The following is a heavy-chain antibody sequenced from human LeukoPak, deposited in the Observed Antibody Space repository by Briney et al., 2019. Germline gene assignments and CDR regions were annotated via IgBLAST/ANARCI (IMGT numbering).Heavy chain of an antibody. J-gene: IGHJ4*02. CDR3: ARAFRDVIFDY. CDR1: GFTFSSYS. Sequence: PGGSLRLSCAASGFTFSSYSMNWVRQAPGKGLEWVSYISSSSSTIYYADSVKGRFTISRDNAKNSLYLQMNSLRAEDTAVYYCARAFRDVIFDYWGQGTLVTVSS. D-gene: IGHD5-24*01. V-gene: IGHV3-48*01. CDR2: ISSSSSTI.